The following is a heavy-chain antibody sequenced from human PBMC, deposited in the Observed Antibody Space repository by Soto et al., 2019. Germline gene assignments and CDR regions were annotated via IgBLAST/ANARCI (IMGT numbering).Heavy chain of an antibody. CDR1: GYIFTAYS. V-gene: IGHV1-2*02. CDR2: FNPNSGDT. J-gene: IGHJ4*02. Sequence: ASVKVSCKASGYIFTAYSMHWVRQAPGQGLEWVGWFNPNSGDTIYAQKFQGRVTLTGDTSISTAYMELYSLTSDDTAVYYCAREASAVISLDYWGQGTLVTVSS. CDR3: AREASAVISLDY. D-gene: IGHD6-19*01.